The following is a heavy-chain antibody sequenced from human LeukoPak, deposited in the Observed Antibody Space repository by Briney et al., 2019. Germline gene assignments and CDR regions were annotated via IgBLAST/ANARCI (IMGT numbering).Heavy chain of an antibody. J-gene: IGHJ4*02. D-gene: IGHD3-10*01. V-gene: IGHV3-48*03. CDR2: IGRSGSIL. CDR3: ARDPPDFGVDG. Sequence: GGSLRLSCAASGFTFSSYDINWVRQAPGKGLEWVAHIGRSGSILYYADSVKGRFTVSRDNADNSVYLQMNSLRAEDTAVYYCARDPPDFGVDGWGQGTLVTVSS. CDR1: GFTFSSYD.